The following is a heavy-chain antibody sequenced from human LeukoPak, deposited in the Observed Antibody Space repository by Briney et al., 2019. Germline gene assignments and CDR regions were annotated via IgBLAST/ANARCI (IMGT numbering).Heavy chain of an antibody. J-gene: IGHJ6*02. CDR3: ARDWDGMDV. Sequence: ASVTVSCKASGSTFTGNYMHWVRQAPGQGLEWLGWINPNSGGTNFAQKFQGRVTMTRDTSISTAYMELSKLRSDDTAVYYCARDWDGMDVWGQGTTVTVSS. V-gene: IGHV1-2*02. CDR1: GSTFTGNY. D-gene: IGHD3-16*01. CDR2: INPNSGGT.